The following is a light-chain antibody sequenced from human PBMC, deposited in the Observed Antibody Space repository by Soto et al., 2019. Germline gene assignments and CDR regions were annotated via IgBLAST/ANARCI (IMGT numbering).Light chain of an antibody. V-gene: IGLV2-14*01. Sequence: QSVLTQPASVSGSPGQSITISCTGTSGDVGGYYYVSWYQQLPGKAPKLMISEVSNRPSGVSNRFSGSKSGNTASLTIPGLQAEDEADYYCSSYTAGGTIFGTGTKLTVL. CDR3: SSYTAGGTI. CDR1: SGDVGGYYY. CDR2: EVS. J-gene: IGLJ1*01.